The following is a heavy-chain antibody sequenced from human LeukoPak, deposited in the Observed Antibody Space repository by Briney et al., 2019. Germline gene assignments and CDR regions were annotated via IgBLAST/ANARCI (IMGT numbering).Heavy chain of an antibody. D-gene: IGHD6-19*01. J-gene: IGHJ6*02. V-gene: IGHV1-2*04. CDR3: AREGLAAPKGMDV. CDR1: GGTFSSYA. Sequence: ASVKVSCKASGGTFSSYAISWVRQAPGQGLEWMGWINPNSGGTNYAQKFQGWVTMTRDTSISTAYMELSRLRSDDTAVYYCAREGLAAPKGMDVWGQGTTVTVSS. CDR2: INPNSGGT.